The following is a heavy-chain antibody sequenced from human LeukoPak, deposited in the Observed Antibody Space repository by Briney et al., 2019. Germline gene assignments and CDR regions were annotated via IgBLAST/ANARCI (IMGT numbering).Heavy chain of an antibody. J-gene: IGHJ6*03. CDR1: GCIFTRYD. CDR3: ARVAAEVVGVPGAIGFGWLRRDYYYMDV. CDR2: LNPNSGNR. V-gene: IGHV1-8*01. D-gene: IGHD2-2*02. Sequence: ASENVSCKASGCIFTRYDINWVRQATGHGLEGRGWLNPNSGNRGFAQKFQGRVTMTRDMSTSTVYMELSSLRSEDAAVYYCARVAAEVVGVPGAIGFGWLRRDYYYMDVWGKGTTVIVSS.